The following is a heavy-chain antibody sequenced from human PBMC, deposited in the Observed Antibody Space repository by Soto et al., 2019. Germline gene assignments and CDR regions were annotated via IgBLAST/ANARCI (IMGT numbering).Heavy chain of an antibody. J-gene: IGHJ4*02. D-gene: IGHD3-10*01. CDR1: GGSISSGDYY. CDR3: ASAVVRGVRKYYFDY. Sequence: QVQLQESGPGLVKPSQTLSLTCTVSGGSISSGDYYWSWIRQPPGKGLEWIGYIYYSGSTYYNPSLKSRGTISVDPSKNQFSLKLSSVTAADTAVYYCASAVVRGVRKYYFDYWGQVTLVTVSS. V-gene: IGHV4-30-4*01. CDR2: IYYSGST.